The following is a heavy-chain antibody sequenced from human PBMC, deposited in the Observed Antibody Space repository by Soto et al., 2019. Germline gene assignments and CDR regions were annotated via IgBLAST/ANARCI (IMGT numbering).Heavy chain of an antibody. D-gene: IGHD3-9*01. CDR2: MSPNNGNT. V-gene: IGHV1-8*01. Sequence: QVHLVQSGAEVKEPGASVKVSCKASGYTFTTYDINWVRQAPGQGLEWMGWMSPNNGNTGYAQKFRGRVTMTRDTSKGVAYMELSSLTSEDTAVYYCARGVDAGVDYWGQGALVTVFS. CDR3: ARGVDAGVDY. J-gene: IGHJ4*02. CDR1: GYTFTTYD.